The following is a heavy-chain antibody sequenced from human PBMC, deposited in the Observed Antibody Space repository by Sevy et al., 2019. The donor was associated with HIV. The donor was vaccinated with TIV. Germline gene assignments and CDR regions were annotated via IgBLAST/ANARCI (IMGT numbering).Heavy chain of an antibody. CDR2: ISYDGSNK. D-gene: IGHD2-2*02. CDR1: GFTFSSYG. J-gene: IGHJ6*02. Sequence: GGSLRLSCAASGFTFSSYGMHWVRQAPGKGLEWVAVISYDGSNKYYADSVKGRFTISRDNSKNTLYLQMNSLRAEDTAVYYCAKDRDIVVVPAAILDVWGQGTTVTVSS. CDR3: AKDRDIVVVPAAILDV. V-gene: IGHV3-30*18.